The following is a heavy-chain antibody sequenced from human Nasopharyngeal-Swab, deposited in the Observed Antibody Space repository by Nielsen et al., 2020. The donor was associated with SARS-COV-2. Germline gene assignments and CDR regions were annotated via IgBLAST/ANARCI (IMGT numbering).Heavy chain of an antibody. D-gene: IGHD2-21*02. J-gene: IGHJ2*01. V-gene: IGHV3-30*18. Sequence: GGSLRPSCAASGFTFSSYGMHWVRQAPGKGLEWVAVISYDGSNKYYADSVKGRFTISRDNSKNTLYLQMNSLRAEDTAVYYCAKIAVVTAVLYFDLWGRGTLVTVSS. CDR3: AKIAVVTAVLYFDL. CDR2: ISYDGSNK. CDR1: GFTFSSYG.